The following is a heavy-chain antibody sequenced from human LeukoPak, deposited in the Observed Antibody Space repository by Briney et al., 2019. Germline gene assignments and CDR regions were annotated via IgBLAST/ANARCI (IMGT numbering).Heavy chain of an antibody. Sequence: GASVEVSCKASGYTFTSYGISWVRQAPGQGLEWMGWISAYNGNTNYAQKLQGRVTMTTDTSTSTVYMELSSLRSEDTAVYYCARWSVGSNFDYWGQGTLVTVSS. CDR2: ISAYNGNT. D-gene: IGHD1-26*01. V-gene: IGHV1-18*01. J-gene: IGHJ4*02. CDR3: ARWSVGSNFDY. CDR1: GYTFTSYG.